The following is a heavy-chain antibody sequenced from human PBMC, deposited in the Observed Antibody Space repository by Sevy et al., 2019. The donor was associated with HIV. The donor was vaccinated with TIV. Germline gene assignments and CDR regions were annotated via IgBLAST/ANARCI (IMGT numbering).Heavy chain of an antibody. CDR2: IQFDGSSR. CDR1: GFTFSYSG. V-gene: IGHV3-30*02. J-gene: IGHJ4*02. Sequence: GGSLRLSCAASGFTFSYSGMHWVRQAPGKGLEWVTFIQFDGSSRYYAESVKGGFTILRVNTKNKLYLQMNSLRRDDTAVYYCAKNTAAVGVGGFDYWGQGALVTVSS. D-gene: IGHD2-8*02. CDR3: AKNTAAVGVGGFDY.